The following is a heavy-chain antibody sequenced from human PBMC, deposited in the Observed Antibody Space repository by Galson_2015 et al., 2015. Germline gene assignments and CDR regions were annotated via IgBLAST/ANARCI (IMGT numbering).Heavy chain of an antibody. J-gene: IGHJ2*01. V-gene: IGHV2-26*01. CDR1: GFSLRNARMG. CDR2: IFSNDEK. Sequence: PALVKPTQTLTLTCTVSGFSLRNARMGVSWIRQPPGKALEWLAHIFSNDEKSYSTSLKSRLTISKDTSKSQVVLTMTNMDPVDTATYYCARIRGTTRYWYFDLWGRGTLVTVSS. CDR3: ARIRGTTRYWYFDL. D-gene: IGHD4-17*01.